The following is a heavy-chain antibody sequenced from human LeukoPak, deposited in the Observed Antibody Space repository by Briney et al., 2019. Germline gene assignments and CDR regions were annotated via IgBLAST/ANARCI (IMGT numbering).Heavy chain of an antibody. V-gene: IGHV1-2*04. J-gene: IGHJ4*02. D-gene: IGHD2-15*01. CDR1: GYTFTGYY. CDR2: INPNSGGT. CDR3: ARDLRYCSGGSCYQTALGY. Sequence: ASVKVSCKASGYTFTGYYMHWVRQAPGQGLVWMGWINPNSGGTNYAQKFQGWVTMTRDTSISTAYMELSRLRSDDTAVYYCARDLRYCSGGSCYQTALGYWGQGTLVTVSS.